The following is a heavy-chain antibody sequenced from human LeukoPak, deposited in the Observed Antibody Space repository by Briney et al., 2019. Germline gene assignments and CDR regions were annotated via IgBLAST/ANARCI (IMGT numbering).Heavy chain of an antibody. CDR3: ARGVGGSPSQYHLDD. CDR2: TYYRSRWYN. D-gene: IGHD4-11*01. Sequence: SQTLSLTCDISGDSVSSNSAAWNWIRQSPSRGLEWLGRTYYRSRWYNDYAVSVKSRMTINADTSKNQFSLQLTSVTPEDTAVYYCARGVGGSPSQYHLDDWGQGTLVTVSS. V-gene: IGHV6-1*01. CDR1: GDSVSSNSAA. J-gene: IGHJ4*02.